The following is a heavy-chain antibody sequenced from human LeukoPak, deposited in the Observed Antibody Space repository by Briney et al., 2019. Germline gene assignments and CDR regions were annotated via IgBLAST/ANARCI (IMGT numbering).Heavy chain of an antibody. CDR1: GGSISSSSYY. Sequence: SETLSLTCTVSGGSISSSSYYWGWIRQPPGKGLEWIGSIYYSGSTYYNPSLKSRVTISVDTSKNQFSLKLGSVTAADTAVFYCARVRILTKPSKYSSEGRVFDYWGQGTLVTVSS. D-gene: IGHD3-22*01. CDR3: ARVRILTKPSKYSSEGRVFDY. J-gene: IGHJ4*02. V-gene: IGHV4-39*01. CDR2: IYYSGST.